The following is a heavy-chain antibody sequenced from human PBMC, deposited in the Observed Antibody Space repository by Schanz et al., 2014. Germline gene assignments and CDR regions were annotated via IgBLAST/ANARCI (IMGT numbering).Heavy chain of an antibody. CDR1: GYTFSAYY. V-gene: IGHV1-2*06. D-gene: IGHD3-3*02. J-gene: IGHJ6*02. Sequence: QVQLVQSGAEVEKPGASVKVSCKASGYTFSAYYMHWVRQAPGQGLEWMGRISPNSGDTHSAQKFQGRVTMTWDRSISTANMELSRLRSDDTAVYYCARENKDYDSILNKFFHYGLDLWGQGTTVTVSS. CDR3: ARENKDYDSILNKFFHYGLDL. CDR2: ISPNSGDT.